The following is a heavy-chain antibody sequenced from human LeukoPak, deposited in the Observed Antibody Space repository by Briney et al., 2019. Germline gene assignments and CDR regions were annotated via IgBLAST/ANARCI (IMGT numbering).Heavy chain of an antibody. J-gene: IGHJ4*02. V-gene: IGHV3-23*01. CDR1: GFSFHNFV. D-gene: IGHD3-3*01. Sequence: GGSLRLSCAASGFSFHNFVMSWVRQAPGKGLEFVSALTFSGSSTYNSDSVKGRFTISRDNSKNTLYLQMNSLRAEDAAVYYCARLGPFWSGPWDFDYWGPGTLVTVSS. CDR3: ARLGPFWSGPWDFDY. CDR2: LTFSGSST.